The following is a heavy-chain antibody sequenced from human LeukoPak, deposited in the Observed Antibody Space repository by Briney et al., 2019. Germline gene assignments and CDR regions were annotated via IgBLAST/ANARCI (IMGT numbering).Heavy chain of an antibody. J-gene: IGHJ6*02. CDR3: VSLDGVYYYHMDV. D-gene: IGHD3/OR15-3a*01. V-gene: IGHV3-74*03. CDR2: ISPDGNSA. CDR1: GFTFSNYW. Sequence: GGSLRLSCEASGFTFSNYWMHWVRQAPGKGLVWVSRISPDGNSATYADSVKGRFTISRDNAKNTLYLQMNSLRAEDSAVYYCVSLDGVYYYHMDVWGQGTTVIVSS.